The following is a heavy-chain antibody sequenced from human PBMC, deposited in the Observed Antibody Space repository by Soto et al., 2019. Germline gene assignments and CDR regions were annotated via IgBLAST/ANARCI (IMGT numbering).Heavy chain of an antibody. CDR1: GYTFTSYY. Sequence: QVQLVQSGAEVKKPGASVKVSCKASGYTFTSYYMHWVRQAPGQGLEWMGIINPSGGSTSYAQKFQGRGTMTRDTSTSTVYMELSSLRSEDTAVYYCARDLDRFHDYGEPDAFDIWGQGTMVTVSS. CDR2: INPSGGST. D-gene: IGHD4-17*01. J-gene: IGHJ3*02. CDR3: ARDLDRFHDYGEPDAFDI. V-gene: IGHV1-46*01.